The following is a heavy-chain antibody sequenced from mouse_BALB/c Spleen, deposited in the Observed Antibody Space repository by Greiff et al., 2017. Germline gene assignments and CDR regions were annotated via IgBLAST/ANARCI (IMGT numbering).Heavy chain of an antibody. CDR2: FYPGSGSI. CDR1: GYTFTEYI. D-gene: IGHD1-1*01. V-gene: IGHV1-62-2*01. J-gene: IGHJ2*01. Sequence: VKLQESGAELVKPGASVKLSCKASGYTFTEYIIHWVKQRSGQGLEWIGWFYPGSGSIKYNEKFKDKATLTADKSSSTVYMELSRLTSEDSAVYFCARHEDRYYGSSPFDYWGQGTTLTVSS. CDR3: ARHEDRYYGSSPFDY.